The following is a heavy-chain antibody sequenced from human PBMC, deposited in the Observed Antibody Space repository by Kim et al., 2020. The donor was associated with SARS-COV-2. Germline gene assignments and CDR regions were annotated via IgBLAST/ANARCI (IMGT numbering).Heavy chain of an antibody. CDR3: AREKTGFMDGPYYYGMDV. J-gene: IGHJ6*02. Sequence: ASVKVSCKASGYTFTSYYMHWVRQAPGQGLEWMGIINPSGGSTSYAQKFQGRVTMTRDTPTSTVYMELSSLRSEDTAVYYCAREKTGFMDGPYYYGMDVWGQGTTVTVSS. V-gene: IGHV1-46*01. CDR2: INPSGGST. CDR1: GYTFTSYY.